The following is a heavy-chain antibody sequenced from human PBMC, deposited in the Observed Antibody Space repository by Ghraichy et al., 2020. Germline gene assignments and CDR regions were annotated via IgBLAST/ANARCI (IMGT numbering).Heavy chain of an antibody. CDR1: GFTFSDYS. J-gene: IGHJ6*02. CDR2: ITSSSRFI. D-gene: IGHD4-23*01. Sequence: LSLTCVGSGFTFSDYSMNWVRQSPGKGLEWVSYITSSSRFISYADSVKGRFTISRNNPQGSLYLEMNSLRDEDTGVYYCARGSTVVRFYYYAGMDVWGQGTTVTVSS. V-gene: IGHV3-48*02. CDR3: ARGSTVVRFYYYAGMDV.